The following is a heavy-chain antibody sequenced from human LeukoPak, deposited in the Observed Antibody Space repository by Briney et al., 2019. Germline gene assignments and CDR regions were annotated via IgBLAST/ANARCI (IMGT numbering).Heavy chain of an antibody. V-gene: IGHV3-48*03. CDR3: AREPENAFDI. Sequence: GGSLRLSCAASGFTFSSYEMNWVRQAPGKGLEWVSYISSSGSDIYYADSVKGRFTISRDNAKNSLYLQMSSLRAEDTAVYYCAREPENAFDIWGQGTMVTVSS. CDR2: ISSSGSDI. CDR1: GFTFSSYE. J-gene: IGHJ3*02.